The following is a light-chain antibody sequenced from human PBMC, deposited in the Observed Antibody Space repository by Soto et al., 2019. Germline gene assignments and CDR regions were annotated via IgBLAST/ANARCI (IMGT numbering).Light chain of an antibody. CDR1: QSVNSN. Sequence: EKVMTQSPAALSVSPGERATLSCRASQSVNSNLAWYQRKPGQAPRLLLYGACSGAGSIPAIFSGSASGTEFPLTISSLQSEDAAVYYCQQYNDCPLTFGGGTKVEIK. CDR2: GAC. J-gene: IGKJ4*01. CDR3: QQYNDCPLT. V-gene: IGKV3-15*01.